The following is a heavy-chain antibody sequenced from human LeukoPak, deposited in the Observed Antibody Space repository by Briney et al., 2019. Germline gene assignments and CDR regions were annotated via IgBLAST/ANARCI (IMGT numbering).Heavy chain of an antibody. Sequence: ASVKVSCKASGGTFSSYAISWVRQAPGQGLEWMGGIIPIFGTANYAQKFQGRVTITTDESTSTAYMELSSLRSEDTAVYYCARYYYDSSGYVYHARWFDPWGQGTLVTVSS. CDR2: IIPIFGTA. J-gene: IGHJ5*02. CDR3: ARYYYDSSGYVYHARWFDP. V-gene: IGHV1-69*05. D-gene: IGHD3-22*01. CDR1: GGTFSSYA.